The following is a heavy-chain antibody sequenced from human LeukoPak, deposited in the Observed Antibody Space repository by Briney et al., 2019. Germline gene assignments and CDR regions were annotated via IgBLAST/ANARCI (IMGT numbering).Heavy chain of an antibody. CDR3: ARGPGGYDN. V-gene: IGHV3-66*01. Sequence: GGSLRLSCAASGFTVSSNYMTCVRQAPGKGLEWVSVIFGGGSTYYAESVKGRFTISRDNSKKTLFLQINSLRVEDTAVYYCARGPGGYDNWGQGTLVTVSS. D-gene: IGHD3-16*01. J-gene: IGHJ4*02. CDR1: GFTVSSNY. CDR2: IFGGGST.